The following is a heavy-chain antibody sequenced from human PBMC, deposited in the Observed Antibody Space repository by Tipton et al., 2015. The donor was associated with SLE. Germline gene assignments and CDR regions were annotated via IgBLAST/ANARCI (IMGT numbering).Heavy chain of an antibody. J-gene: IGHJ4*02. CDR2: IYYSGTT. D-gene: IGHD6-19*01. Sequence: TLSLTCTVSGGSISSSSYYWGWIRQSPGKGLEWLGSIYYSGTTYYNPSLKSRVTISVDTSKNQISLKLRSVTATDTAVYYCAGTPWLVRFEYWGQGTLVNVSP. CDR1: GGSISSSSYY. CDR3: AGTPWLVRFEY. V-gene: IGHV4-39*01.